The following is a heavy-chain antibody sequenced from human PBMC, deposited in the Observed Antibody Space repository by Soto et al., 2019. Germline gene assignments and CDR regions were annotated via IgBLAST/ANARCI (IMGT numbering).Heavy chain of an antibody. D-gene: IGHD5-12*01. CDR2: ISTYNGDT. CDR1: GYTFTSYQ. V-gene: IGHV1-18*01. J-gene: IGHJ4*02. Sequence: QVQLVQSGEEVKKPGASVNVSCKASGYTFTSYQITWVRQAPGQGLEWIGWISTYNGDTKYAQNLQGRVTMTTDTAERTAYMELRGLRSDDTDIYYCARGPMGYTAPLVYWGQGTLVTVSS. CDR3: ARGPMGYTAPLVY.